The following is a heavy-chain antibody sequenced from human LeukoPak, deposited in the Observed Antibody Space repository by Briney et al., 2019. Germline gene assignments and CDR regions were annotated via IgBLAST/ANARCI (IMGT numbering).Heavy chain of an antibody. V-gene: IGHV3-23*01. CDR3: SRPTCSSSSSWPYNYYVMDV. D-gene: IGHD2-2*01. CDR1: GFTFSSYA. Sequence: PGGSLRLSCAASGFTFSSYAMTWVRQAPGKGLEWVSVISRGGGSTYYADSVKGRFTISRDNSKNTLYLQMNSLRAEDTAVYYCSRPTCSSSSSWPYNYYVMDVWGQGTTVTVSS. CDR2: ISRGGGST. J-gene: IGHJ6*02.